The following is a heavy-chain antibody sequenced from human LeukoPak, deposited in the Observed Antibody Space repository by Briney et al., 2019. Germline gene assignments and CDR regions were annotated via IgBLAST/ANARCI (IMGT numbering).Heavy chain of an antibody. V-gene: IGHV3-7*03. D-gene: IGHD3-3*01. CDR3: ATFRFLGT. CDR1: GFTFNNYW. Sequence: HSGWSLRLSCAASGFTFNNYWMTWVRQGPGKGLEWVANIKPGGNEKYYVDSVKGRFTISRDNVKNSLYLQMNSLRAEDTAIYYCATFRFLGTWGQGTMVTVSP. CDR2: IKPGGNEK. J-gene: IGHJ3*01.